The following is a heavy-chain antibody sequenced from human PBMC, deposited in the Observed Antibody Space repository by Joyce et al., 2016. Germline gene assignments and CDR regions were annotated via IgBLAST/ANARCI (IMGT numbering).Heavy chain of an antibody. J-gene: IGHJ4*02. V-gene: IGHV3-53*01. D-gene: IGHD3-9*01. CDR3: ARGSMDILTGYYPLDN. Sequence: EVQLVESGGGLIQPGGSLRLSCAASGLTVSSNYMNWVRQSPGKGLEWVSVLYRSGSTYYADSVKGRFTISRDDAKNTVYLQMNSLRAEDTAVYYCARGSMDILTGYYPLDNWGQGTLVTVSS. CDR1: GLTVSSNY. CDR2: LYRSGST.